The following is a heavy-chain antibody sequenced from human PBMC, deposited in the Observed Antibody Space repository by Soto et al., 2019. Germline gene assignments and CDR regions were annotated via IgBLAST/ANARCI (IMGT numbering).Heavy chain of an antibody. J-gene: IGHJ3*02. CDR1: EFTFSSYG. V-gene: IGHV3-33*01. CDR3: AREVGYCRGGSCFSRAFDI. CDR2: IWYDGTNK. D-gene: IGHD2-15*01. Sequence: QVQLVESGGGVVQPGRSLRLSCAASEFTFSSYGMHWVRQAPGKGLEWVAIIWYDGTNKDYADSVKGRFTISRDNSKNTLYLQMNSLGAEDTAVYYCAREVGYCRGGSCFSRAFDIWGQGTMVTVSS.